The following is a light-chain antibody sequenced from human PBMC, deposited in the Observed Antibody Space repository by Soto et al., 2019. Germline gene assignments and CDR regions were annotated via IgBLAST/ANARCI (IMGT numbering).Light chain of an antibody. V-gene: IGKV3-15*01. J-gene: IGKJ5*01. Sequence: EIVMTQSPATLSVSPGESATLSCRASQSVGSNLAWYQHKPGQAPRLLIYGASIRATGIPVRFSGSGFGTEFTLTISSLQSEDFAVYYCQQYKNWPLFGQGTRLEIK. CDR2: GAS. CDR3: QQYKNWPL. CDR1: QSVGSN.